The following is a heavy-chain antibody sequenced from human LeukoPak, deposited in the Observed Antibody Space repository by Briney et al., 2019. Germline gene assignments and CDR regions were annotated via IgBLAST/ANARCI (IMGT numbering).Heavy chain of an antibody. CDR2: INHSGST. V-gene: IGHV4-34*01. D-gene: IGHD5-18*01. J-gene: IGHJ4*02. CDR1: GGSLSGYY. CDR3: ARGKYSYGLGGHYFDY. Sequence: SETLSLTCAVYGGSLSGYYWSWIRQPPGKGLEWIGEINHSGSTNYNPSLKSRVTISVDTSKNQFSLKLSSVTAADTAVYYCARGKYSYGLGGHYFDYWGQGTLVTVSS.